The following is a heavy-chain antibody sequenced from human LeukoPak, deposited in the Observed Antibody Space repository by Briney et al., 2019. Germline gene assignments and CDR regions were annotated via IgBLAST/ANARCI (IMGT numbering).Heavy chain of an antibody. D-gene: IGHD6-19*01. CDR1: GYTFTGYY. J-gene: IGHJ5*02. V-gene: IGHV1-2*02. CDR2: INPNSDGT. CDR3: ARDGRWLTPVRWFDP. Sequence: ASVKVSCKASGYTFTGYYMHWVRQAPGQGLEWMGWINPNSDGTNYAQKFQGGVSMTRDTSISTAYMELSRLRYDDTAVYYCARDGRWLTPVRWFDPWGQGTLVTVSS.